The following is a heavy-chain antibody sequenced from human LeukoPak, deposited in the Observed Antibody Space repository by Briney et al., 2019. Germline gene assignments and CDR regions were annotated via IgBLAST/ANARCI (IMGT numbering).Heavy chain of an antibody. J-gene: IGHJ4*02. D-gene: IGHD3-22*01. Sequence: SGGSLRLSCAASGFTFSSYEMNWVRQAPGKGLEWVSYISSSGSTIYYADSVKGRFTISRDNAKNSLYLQMNSLRAEDTAVYYCARDGETYYYDSSFDYWGQGTLVTVSS. CDR1: GFTFSSYE. CDR2: ISSSGSTI. CDR3: ARDGETYYYDSSFDY. V-gene: IGHV3-48*03.